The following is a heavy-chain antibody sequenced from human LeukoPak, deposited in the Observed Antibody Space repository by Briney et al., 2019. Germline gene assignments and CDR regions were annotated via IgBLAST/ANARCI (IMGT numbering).Heavy chain of an antibody. CDR1: GGPISSSPYY. V-gene: IGHV4-39*01. CDR2: FSYSGST. J-gene: IGHJ4*02. D-gene: IGHD2/OR15-2a*01. CDR3: ARRTFPLYFDY. Sequence: PSETLSLTCTASGGPISSSPYYWDWIRQPPGKGLEWIGSFSYSGSTYYNPSLKSRVTISVDTSKNQFSLRLSSVTAADTAMFYCARRTFPLYFDYWGQGTLVTVSS.